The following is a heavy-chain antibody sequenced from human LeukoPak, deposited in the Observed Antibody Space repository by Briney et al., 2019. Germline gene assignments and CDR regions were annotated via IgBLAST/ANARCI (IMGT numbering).Heavy chain of an antibody. CDR2: ISYDGSNK. CDR1: GFTFSSYA. J-gene: IGHJ4*02. V-gene: IGHV3-30*04. CDR3: ARVRYSYGSTPFDY. Sequence: GGSLRLSCAASGFTFSSYAMHWVRQAPGKGLEWVAVISYDGSNKYYADSVKGRFTLSRDNSQNTLYLQMNSLRAEDTAVYYCARVRYSYGSTPFDYWGQGTLVTVSS. D-gene: IGHD5-18*01.